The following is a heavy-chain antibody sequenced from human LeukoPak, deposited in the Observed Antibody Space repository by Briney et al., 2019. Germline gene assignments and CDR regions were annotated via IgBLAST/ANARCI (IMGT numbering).Heavy chain of an antibody. D-gene: IGHD6-13*01. J-gene: IGHJ4*02. CDR2: ISESGVST. CDR1: GFTFSSYA. CDR3: AKGIRRYPEPSSWSCFDY. Sequence: RAGGSLRLSCAASGFTFSSYAMSRVRQAPGKGLEWVSAISESGVSTYYADSVKGRLTVSRDNSDNTLYLQMNSLRAEDTAVYYCAKGIRRYPEPSSWSCFDYWGQGTLVTVSS. V-gene: IGHV3-23*01.